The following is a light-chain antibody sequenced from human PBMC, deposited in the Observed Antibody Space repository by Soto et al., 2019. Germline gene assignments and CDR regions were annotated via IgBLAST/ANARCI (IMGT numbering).Light chain of an antibody. Sequence: QSELKQPPSVSGAPGQRVTISCTGSSSNIGSGYDVHWYQQLPGTAPKLLIYGNSNRPSGVPDRFSGSKSGTSASLAITGLQAEDEADYYCQSYDSSLSGFYVIGTGTKVTVL. CDR3: QSYDSSLSGFYV. V-gene: IGLV1-40*01. CDR2: GNS. J-gene: IGLJ1*01. CDR1: SSNIGSGYD.